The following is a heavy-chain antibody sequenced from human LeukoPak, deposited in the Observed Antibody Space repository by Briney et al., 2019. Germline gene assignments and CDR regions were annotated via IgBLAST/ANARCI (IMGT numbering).Heavy chain of an antibody. Sequence: SETLSLTCTVSGGSISSGSYYWSWIRQPAGKGLEWIGRIYTSGSTNYNPSLKSRVTISVDTSKNQFSLRLSSVTAADTAVYYCARVIRVGYYYYYMDVWGKGTTVTISS. D-gene: IGHD3-22*01. CDR3: ARVIRVGYYYYYMDV. J-gene: IGHJ6*03. CDR2: IYTSGST. CDR1: GGSISSGSYY. V-gene: IGHV4-61*02.